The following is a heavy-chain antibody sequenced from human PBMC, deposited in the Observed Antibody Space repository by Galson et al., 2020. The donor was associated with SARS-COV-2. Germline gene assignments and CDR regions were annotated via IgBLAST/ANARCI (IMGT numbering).Heavy chain of an antibody. D-gene: IGHD2-8*01. V-gene: IGHV5-51*01. Sequence: GESLKISCKGSGYSFTSYWIGWVRQMPGKGLEWMGIIYPGDSDTRYSPSFQGQVTISADKSISTAYLQWSSLKASDTAMYYCARLRADIVLMVDAIGDYYYMDVWGKGTTVTVSS. CDR1: GYSFTSYW. CDR2: IYPGDSDT. J-gene: IGHJ6*03. CDR3: ARLRADIVLMVDAIGDYYYMDV.